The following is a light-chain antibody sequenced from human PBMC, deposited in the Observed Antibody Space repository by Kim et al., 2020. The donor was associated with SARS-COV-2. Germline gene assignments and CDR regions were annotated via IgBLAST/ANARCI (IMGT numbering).Light chain of an antibody. Sequence: GQSVTSSCTGTSSDVGRFNRVSWYQQTPGTAPKLIIYEVTTRPSGVSDRFSGSKSGNTASLTISGLQAKDEADYFCSAYTGSRTYVFGAGTKVTVL. CDR2: EVT. CDR1: SSDVGRFNR. V-gene: IGLV2-18*02. J-gene: IGLJ1*01. CDR3: SAYTGSRTYV.